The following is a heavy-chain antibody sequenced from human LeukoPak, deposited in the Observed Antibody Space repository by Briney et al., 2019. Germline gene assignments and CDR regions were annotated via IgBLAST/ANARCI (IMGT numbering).Heavy chain of an antibody. J-gene: IGHJ5*02. D-gene: IGHD3-9*01. V-gene: IGHV4-59*01. Sequence: SETLSLTCTVSGASISSDYWSWIRQPPGKGLEWIGCFHYSGTTNYNPSLKSRVTISVDTSKNQFSLKLSSVTAADTAVYYCAREQRPEYDILTGYTPGGWFDPWGQGTLVTVSS. CDR2: FHYSGTT. CDR3: AREQRPEYDILTGYTPGGWFDP. CDR1: GASISSDY.